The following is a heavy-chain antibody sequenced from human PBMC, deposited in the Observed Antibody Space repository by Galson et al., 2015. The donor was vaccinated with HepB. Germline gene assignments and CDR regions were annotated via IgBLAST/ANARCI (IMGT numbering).Heavy chain of an antibody. Sequence: SETLSLTCVVSGDSISGRSWWTWVRQPPGKGLEWIGEISHDGNTKYNPSLKSRVTLLVDNSKNQFSLKLTSVTAADTAVYCCARLASIAPRLDPWGLGTLVTVS. D-gene: IGHD6-6*01. V-gene: IGHV4/OR15-8*02. CDR2: ISHDGNT. CDR1: GDSISGRSW. CDR3: ARLASIAPRLDP. J-gene: IGHJ5*02.